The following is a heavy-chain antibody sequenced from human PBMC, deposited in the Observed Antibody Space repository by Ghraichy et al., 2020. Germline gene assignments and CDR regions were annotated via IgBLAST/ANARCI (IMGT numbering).Heavy chain of an antibody. CDR1: GFTFSSYG. CDR3: AKDHRFYGGNTPRIIDY. Sequence: GGSLRLSCAASGFTFSSYGMHWVRQAPGKGLEWVAFIRYDGSNKYYADSVKGRFTISRDNSKNTLYLQMNSLRAEDTAVYYCAKDHRFYGGNTPRIIDYWGQGTLVTVSS. D-gene: IGHD4-23*01. CDR2: IRYDGSNK. V-gene: IGHV3-30*02. J-gene: IGHJ4*02.